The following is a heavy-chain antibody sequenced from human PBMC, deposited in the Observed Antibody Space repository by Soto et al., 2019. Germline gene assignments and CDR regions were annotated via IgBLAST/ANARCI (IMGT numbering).Heavy chain of an antibody. D-gene: IGHD5-18*01. J-gene: IGHJ6*03. CDR3: ARGAGYSYGYGYYYMDV. Sequence: SETLSLTCTVSCGSISSYYWSWIRQPPGKGLEWIGYIYYSGSTNYNPSLKSRVTISVDTSKNQFSLRLSSVTAADTAVYYCARGAGYSYGYGYYYMDVWGKGTTVTVS. V-gene: IGHV4-59*01. CDR1: CGSISSYY. CDR2: IYYSGST.